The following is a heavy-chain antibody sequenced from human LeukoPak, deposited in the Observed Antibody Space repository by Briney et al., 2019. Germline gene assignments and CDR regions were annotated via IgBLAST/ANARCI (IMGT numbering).Heavy chain of an antibody. J-gene: IGHJ4*02. CDR3: AREEGYCSSTSCYRRSYYFDY. V-gene: IGHV3-7*01. CDR2: IKQDGSEK. D-gene: IGHD2-2*02. Sequence: GASLRLSCAASGFTFSSYWMSWVRQAPGKGLEWVANIKQDGSEKYYVDSVKGRFTISRDNAKNSLYLQMNSLRAEDTAVYYCAREEGYCSSTSCYRRSYYFDYWGQGTLVTVSS. CDR1: GFTFSSYW.